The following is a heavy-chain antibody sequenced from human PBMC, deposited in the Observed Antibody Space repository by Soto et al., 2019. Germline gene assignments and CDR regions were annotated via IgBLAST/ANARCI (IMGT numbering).Heavy chain of an antibody. CDR3: ARDGPTLILYGDYDAFDI. D-gene: IGHD4-17*01. V-gene: IGHV1-18*01. Sequence: ASVKVSCKASGYTFTSYGISWVRQAPGQGLEWMGWISAYNGNTNYAQKLQGRVTMTTDTSTSTAYMELRSLRSDDTAVYYCARDGPTLILYGDYDAFDIWGQGTMVTVSS. CDR1: GYTFTSYG. J-gene: IGHJ3*02. CDR2: ISAYNGNT.